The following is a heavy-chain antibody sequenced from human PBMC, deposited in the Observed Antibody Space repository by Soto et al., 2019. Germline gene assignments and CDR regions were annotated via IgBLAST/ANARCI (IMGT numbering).Heavy chain of an antibody. Sequence: KTSETLSLTCTVSGGSINTFYWSWVRQPAGKGLEWIGRIFSSGGTSFNPSLESRVAMSVDTSKNHFSLNLSSVTAEDTAVYYCAKKPYDGSGAYYGPPYYFDYWGQGTLVTVSS. J-gene: IGHJ4*02. CDR2: IFSSGGT. CDR3: AKKPYDGSGAYYGPPYYFDY. CDR1: GGSINTFY. V-gene: IGHV4-4*07. D-gene: IGHD3-10*01.